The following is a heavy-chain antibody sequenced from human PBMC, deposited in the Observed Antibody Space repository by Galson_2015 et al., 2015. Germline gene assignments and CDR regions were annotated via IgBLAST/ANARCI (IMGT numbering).Heavy chain of an antibody. CDR1: GYTFTSYA. V-gene: IGHV1-3*01. D-gene: IGHD3-10*01. Sequence: SVKVSCKASGYTFTSYAMHWVRQAPGQRLEWMGWINAGNGNTKYSQKFQGRVTITRDTSASTAYMELSSLRSEDTAVYYCARDAARIWFGAQFDYWGQGTLVTVSS. CDR2: INAGNGNT. J-gene: IGHJ4*02. CDR3: ARDAARIWFGAQFDY.